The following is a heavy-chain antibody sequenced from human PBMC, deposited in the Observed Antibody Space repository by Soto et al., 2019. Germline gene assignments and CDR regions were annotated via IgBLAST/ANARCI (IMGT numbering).Heavy chain of an antibody. V-gene: IGHV3-30*03. D-gene: IGHD3-16*01. J-gene: IGHJ3*02. CDR3: ASYDYVGGDAFDI. CDR2: ISYDGSNK. Sequence: GWSLRLSCAASGFTFSSYGMHWVRQAPGKGLEWVAVISYDGSNKYYADSVKGRFTISRDNSKNTLYLQMNSLRAEDTAVYYCASYDYVGGDAFDIWGQGTMVTVSS. CDR1: GFTFSSYG.